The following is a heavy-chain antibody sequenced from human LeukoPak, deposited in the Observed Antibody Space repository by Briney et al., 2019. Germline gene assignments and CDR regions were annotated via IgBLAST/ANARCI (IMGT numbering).Heavy chain of an antibody. CDR1: GGTFSSYA. V-gene: IGHV1-69*04. Sequence: SVKVSCKASGGTFSSYAISWVRQAPGQGLEWMGRIIPIFGIANYAQKFQGRVTITADKSTSTAYMELSSLRSEDTAVYYCATMVRGVSLDYWGQGTLVTVSS. J-gene: IGHJ4*02. D-gene: IGHD3-10*01. CDR2: IIPIFGIA. CDR3: ATMVRGVSLDY.